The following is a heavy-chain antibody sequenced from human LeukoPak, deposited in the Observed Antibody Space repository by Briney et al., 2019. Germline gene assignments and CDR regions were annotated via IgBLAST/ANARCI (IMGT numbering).Heavy chain of an antibody. V-gene: IGHV1-24*01. CDR3: ARDRRARLWFGELFVQGPQSGTYFDY. J-gene: IGHJ4*02. Sequence: GASVKVSCKVSGYTLTELSMHWVRQAPGKGLEWMGGFDPEDGETIYAQKFQGRVTMTEDTSTDTAYMELRSLRSDDTAVYYCARDRRARLWFGELFVQGPQSGTYFDYWGQGTLVTVSS. CDR1: GYTLTELS. D-gene: IGHD3-10*01. CDR2: FDPEDGET.